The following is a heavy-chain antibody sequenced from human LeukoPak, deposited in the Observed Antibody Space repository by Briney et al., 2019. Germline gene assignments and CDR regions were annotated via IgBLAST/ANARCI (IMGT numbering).Heavy chain of an antibody. V-gene: IGHV4-4*02. CDR3: ARDIGSGWYYFDY. J-gene: IGHJ4*02. D-gene: IGHD6-19*01. Sequence: SGTLSLTCAVSGGSISSRNWWSWVRQPPGKGLEWIGEIYHSGSTNYNPSLKSRVTISVDKSKNQFSLKLSSVTAADTAVYYCARDIGSGWYYFDYWGQGTLVTVSS. CDR2: IYHSGST. CDR1: GGSISSRNW.